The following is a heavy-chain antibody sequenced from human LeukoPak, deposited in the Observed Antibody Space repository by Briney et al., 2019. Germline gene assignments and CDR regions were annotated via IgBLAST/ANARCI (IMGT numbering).Heavy chain of an antibody. CDR3: ATEREGYYYDSSGYYIDY. D-gene: IGHD3-22*01. J-gene: IGHJ4*02. CDR1: GFTFSSYA. CDR2: ISGSGGST. V-gene: IGHV3-23*01. Sequence: PGGSLRLSCAASGFTFSSYAMSWVRQAPGKGLEWVSAISGSGGSTYYADSVKGPFTISRDNSKNTLYLQMNSLRAEDTAVYYCATEREGYYYDSSGYYIDYWGQGTLVTVSS.